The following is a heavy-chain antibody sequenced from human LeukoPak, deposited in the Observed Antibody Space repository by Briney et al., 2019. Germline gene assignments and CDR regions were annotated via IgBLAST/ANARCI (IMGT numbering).Heavy chain of an antibody. D-gene: IGHD7-27*01. V-gene: IGHV3-23*01. Sequence: GGSLRLSCAASGFTFSSSAMSWVRQAPGKGLEWVSAISNNGGYTYYADSVQGRFTISRDNSKSTLCLQMNSLRAEDTAVYYCARGVRTGGGHYFDYWGQGTLVTVSS. CDR3: ARGVRTGGGHYFDY. CDR2: ISNNGGYT. J-gene: IGHJ4*02. CDR1: GFTFSSSA.